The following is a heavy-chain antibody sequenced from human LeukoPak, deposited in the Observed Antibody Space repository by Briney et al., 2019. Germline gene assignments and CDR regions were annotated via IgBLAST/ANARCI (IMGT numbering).Heavy chain of an antibody. CDR1: GFTISAYW. Sequence: GGSLRLSCAPSGFTISAYWMHWVRQVRGKGLVRVSGISTDGTTTHYADSVKGRFTISRDNAENTFYLQMNSLRAEDTAVYYCARGSGFGVWGQGTLVTVSS. CDR3: ARGSGFGV. CDR2: ISTDGTTT. D-gene: IGHD5-18*01. V-gene: IGHV3-74*01. J-gene: IGHJ4*02.